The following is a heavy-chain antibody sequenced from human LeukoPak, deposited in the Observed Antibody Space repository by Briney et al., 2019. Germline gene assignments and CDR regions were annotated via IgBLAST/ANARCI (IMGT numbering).Heavy chain of an antibody. CDR2: INPKTGGT. CDR1: GYTFTGHY. Sequence: GASVKVSCKASGYTFTGHYMNWVRQVPGQGLEWMGRINPKTGGTNYAQNFQGRVTMTRDTSISTTYMELSRLRPDDTAVYYCARVGDGLNDAFDIWGQGTMVTVSS. V-gene: IGHV1-2*06. CDR3: ARVGDGLNDAFDI. J-gene: IGHJ3*02. D-gene: IGHD5-24*01.